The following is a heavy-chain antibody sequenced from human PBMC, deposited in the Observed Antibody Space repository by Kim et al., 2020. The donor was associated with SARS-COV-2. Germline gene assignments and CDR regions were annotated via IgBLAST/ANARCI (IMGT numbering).Heavy chain of an antibody. D-gene: IGHD3-22*01. CDR2: ISGSGGRT. J-gene: IGHJ3*02. V-gene: IGHV3-23*01. CDR3: PKDRGGTMTLRAFDI. CDR1: GFTFSSYA. Sequence: GGSLRLSCAASGFTFSSYAMSWVRQAPGKGLEWVSAISGSGGRTYYADSVKGRFTISRDNSKNTLYLQMNSLSAEDTAVYYCPKDRGGTMTLRAFDIWGQGTMVTVSS.